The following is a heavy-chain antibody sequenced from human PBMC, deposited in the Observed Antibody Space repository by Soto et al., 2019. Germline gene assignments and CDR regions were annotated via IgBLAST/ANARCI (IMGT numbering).Heavy chain of an antibody. Sequence: GGSLRLSCAASGFTFSSYSMNWVRQAPGKGLEWVSSISSNSSYIYYADSVKGRFTISRDNAKNSLYLQMNSLRAEDTAVYYCARGIAARPRDAFDIWGQGTMVTVSS. CDR3: ARGIAARPRDAFDI. V-gene: IGHV3-21*01. CDR1: GFTFSSYS. D-gene: IGHD6-6*01. J-gene: IGHJ3*02. CDR2: ISSNSSYI.